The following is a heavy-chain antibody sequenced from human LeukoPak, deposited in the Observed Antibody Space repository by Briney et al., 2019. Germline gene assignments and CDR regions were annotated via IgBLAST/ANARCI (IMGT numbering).Heavy chain of an antibody. CDR1: GYRFTTYW. J-gene: IGHJ5*02. CDR3: ARVCRDGSAVT. CDR2: IYPGDSDT. Sequence: GESLKISCKASGYRFTTYWIAWVRQMPGKGLEWMGIIYPGDSDTRYSPSFQGQVTISADKSISTAYLQWSSLKASDTAMYYCARVCRDGSAVTWGQGTLVTVSS. D-gene: IGHD5-24*01. V-gene: IGHV5-51*01.